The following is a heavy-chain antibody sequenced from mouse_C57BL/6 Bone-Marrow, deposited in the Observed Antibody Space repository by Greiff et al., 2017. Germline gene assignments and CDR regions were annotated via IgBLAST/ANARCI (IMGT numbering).Heavy chain of an antibody. CDR2: IDPEDGDT. CDR1: GFNIKDYY. D-gene: IGHD1-1*01. V-gene: IGHV14-1*01. Sequence: DVQLQESGAELVRPGASVKLSCTASGFNIKDYYMHWVKQRPEQGLEWIGRIDPEDGDTEYAPKFQGKATMTADTSSNTAYLQLSSLTSEDTAVYYCTTGYYGSSPFAYWGQGTLVTVSA. J-gene: IGHJ3*01. CDR3: TTGYYGSSPFAY.